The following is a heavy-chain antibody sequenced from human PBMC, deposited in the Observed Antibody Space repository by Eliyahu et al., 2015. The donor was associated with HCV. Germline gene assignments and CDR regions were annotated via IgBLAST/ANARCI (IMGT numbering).Heavy chain of an antibody. D-gene: IGHD6-19*01. CDR1: RGSVXXSTYY. V-gene: IGHV4-39*01. CDR3: ARHGTVADPNWFDP. Sequence: HLQLQESGPGLVKPSETLSLSCGVSRGSVXXSTYYWGWIRQPPGKGLEWIGSIYYSGSTYYNPSLKSRVSISVDTSKNQFSLNLISVTAADTAVYYCARHGTVADPNWFDPWGQGTLVTVSS. CDR2: IYYSGST. J-gene: IGHJ5*02.